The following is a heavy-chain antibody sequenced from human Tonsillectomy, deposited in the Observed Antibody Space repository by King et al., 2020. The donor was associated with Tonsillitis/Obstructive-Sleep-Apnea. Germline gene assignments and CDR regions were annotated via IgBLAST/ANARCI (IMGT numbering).Heavy chain of an antibody. CDR3: AREGYCSGGDCPVEAFDI. D-gene: IGHD2-15*01. Sequence: VQLQQWGVGLLKPSETLSLTCAVYGGAFSGYYCIWIRQPPGKGLEWIGEISHSGSINYNASLKSRVTISVDTSKNQFSLKLGSVTPADTAVYYCAREGYCSGGDCPVEAFDIWGQGTTVTVSS. V-gene: IGHV4-34*01. J-gene: IGHJ3*02. CDR2: ISHSGSI. CDR1: GGAFSGYY.